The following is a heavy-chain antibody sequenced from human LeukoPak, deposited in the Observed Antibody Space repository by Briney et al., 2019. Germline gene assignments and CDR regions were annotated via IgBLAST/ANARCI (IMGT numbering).Heavy chain of an antibody. Sequence: PGGSLRLSCAVSGFTFSTYGMHWVRQAPGKGLEWVTFIRFDGSNKYYADSVKGRFTISRDNSKNTLYLQMNSLRAEDTAVYYCAKDLGTTGTSGRFDPWGQGTLVTVSS. D-gene: IGHD1-1*01. CDR2: IRFDGSNK. V-gene: IGHV3-30*02. CDR1: GFTFSTYG. CDR3: AKDLGTTGTSGRFDP. J-gene: IGHJ5*02.